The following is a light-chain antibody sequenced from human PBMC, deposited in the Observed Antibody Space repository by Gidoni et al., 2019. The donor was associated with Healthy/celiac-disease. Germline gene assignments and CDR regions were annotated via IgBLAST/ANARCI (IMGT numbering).Light chain of an antibody. CDR2: AAS. CDR3: QQYDTLRT. J-gene: IGKJ2*01. Sequence: DIQMTQSPSSLSASVGDRVTITCQASQDISNYLNWYQQKPGKAPKLLNYAASNLETGVPSMFSGSASGTDFTFTISSLQPEDIATYYCQQYDTLRTFGQGTKLEIK. CDR1: QDISNY. V-gene: IGKV1-33*01.